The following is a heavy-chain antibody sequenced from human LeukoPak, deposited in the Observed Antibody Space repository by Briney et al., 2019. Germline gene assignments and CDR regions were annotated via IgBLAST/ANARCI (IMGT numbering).Heavy chain of an antibody. V-gene: IGHV4-34*01. J-gene: IGHJ5*02. CDR1: GGSFSGYY. CDR2: INHSGST. Sequence: SETLSLTCAVYGGSFSGYYWSWIRQPPGKGLEWTGEINHSGSTNYNPSLKSRVAISVDTSKNQFSLKLSSVTAADTAVYYCARYCSGGSCYSYNWFDPWGQGTLVTVSS. D-gene: IGHD2-15*01. CDR3: ARYCSGGSCYSYNWFDP.